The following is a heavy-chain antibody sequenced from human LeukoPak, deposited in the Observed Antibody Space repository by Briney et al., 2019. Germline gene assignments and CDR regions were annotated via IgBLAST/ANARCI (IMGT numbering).Heavy chain of an antibody. V-gene: IGHV4-4*07. CDR3: ARNAERNNWFDP. Sequence: SATLSLTCTVSGGSISSYYWSWIRQPAGKGLEWIGRIYTSGSTNYNPSLKSRVTMSVDTSKNQFSLKLSSVTAADTAVYYCARNAERNNWFDPWGRGTLVTVSS. CDR2: IYTSGST. CDR1: GGSISSYY. J-gene: IGHJ5*02. D-gene: IGHD1-1*01.